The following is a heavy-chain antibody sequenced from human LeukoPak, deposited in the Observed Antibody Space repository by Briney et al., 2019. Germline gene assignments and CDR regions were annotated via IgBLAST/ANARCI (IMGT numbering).Heavy chain of an antibody. J-gene: IGHJ5*02. CDR1: GSTLSSCE. Sequence: PGGSLRLSCAASGSTLSSCEMNWVREAPGKGLEWVGAIGSDGRYKYSADSVRGRFTISRDNTKNTLDLHMHSLSTEDTAVYYCARDRAVSDNRWSLDPWGQGTLVTVSS. V-gene: IGHV3-33*08. D-gene: IGHD4-23*01. CDR3: ARDRAVSDNRWSLDP. CDR2: IGSDGRYK.